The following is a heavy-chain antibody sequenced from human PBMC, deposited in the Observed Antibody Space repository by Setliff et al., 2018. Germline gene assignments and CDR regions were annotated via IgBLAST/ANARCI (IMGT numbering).Heavy chain of an antibody. Sequence: PGGSLRLSCAASGFIFSTYWMSRVRQAPGKGLEWVGRSRNKANSYTTEYAASVKGRFTISRDDPKNSVYLQMSSLKTEDPAVYYSSRTRVTVAGPSYYTDVWGKGTTVTVSS. CDR2: SRNKANSYTT. D-gene: IGHD6-19*01. J-gene: IGHJ6*03. CDR3: SRTRVTVAGPSYYTDV. CDR1: GFIFSTYW. V-gene: IGHV3-72*01.